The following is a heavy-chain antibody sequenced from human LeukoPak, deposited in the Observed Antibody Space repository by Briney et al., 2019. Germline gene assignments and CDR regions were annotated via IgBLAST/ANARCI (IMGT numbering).Heavy chain of an antibody. CDR3: ARDLLGYGGNSGPY. CDR2: ISGSDGST. J-gene: IGHJ4*02. D-gene: IGHD4-23*01. V-gene: IGHV3-23*01. Sequence: GGSLRLSCAASGFTFTTYAMSWVRQAPGKGLEWVSAISGSDGSTYYADAVKGRFTISRDNSKNTLYLQMNSLRAEDTAVYYCARDLLGYGGNSGPYWGQGTLVTVSS. CDR1: GFTFTTYA.